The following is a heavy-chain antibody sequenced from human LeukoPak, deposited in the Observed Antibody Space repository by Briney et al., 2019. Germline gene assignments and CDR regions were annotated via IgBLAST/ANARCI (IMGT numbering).Heavy chain of an antibody. CDR3: ASTYYRSAGCYGANWLDP. Sequence: PSQTLSLTCTVSGGSISSGDYYWRWHRQRPGMGLEWIGNINYSGSTFHYNPSLKSRITISVDTSNNQFSLRLNSVTVADSAVYYCASTYYRSAGCYGANWLDPWGHGTPVTVSS. D-gene: IGHD2-2*01. J-gene: IGHJ5*02. V-gene: IGHV4-30-4*08. CDR2: INYSGST. CDR1: GGSISSGDYY.